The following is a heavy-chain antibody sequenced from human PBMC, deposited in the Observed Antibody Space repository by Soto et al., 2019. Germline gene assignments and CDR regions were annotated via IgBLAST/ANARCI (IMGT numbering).Heavy chain of an antibody. J-gene: IGHJ6*02. Sequence: ASVKVSCKASGYTFISYDINWVRQATGQGLEWMGWMNPNSGNTGYAEKFQGRVTMTRNTSISTAYMELSSLRSEDTAVYYCARGYYSSSSAYYYGMDLWGQGTTATVSS. CDR3: ARGYYSSSSAYYYGMDL. CDR1: GYTFISYD. CDR2: MNPNSGNT. D-gene: IGHD6-6*01. V-gene: IGHV1-8*02.